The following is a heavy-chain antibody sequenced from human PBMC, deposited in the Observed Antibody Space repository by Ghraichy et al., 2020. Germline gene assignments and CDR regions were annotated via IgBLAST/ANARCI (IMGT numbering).Heavy chain of an antibody. CDR1: GGSISSYY. CDR2: IYTSGST. CDR3: ARDGELERREYYYYGMDV. J-gene: IGHJ6*02. Sequence: SETLSLTCTVSGGSISSYYWSWIRQPAGKGLEWIGRIYTSGSTNYNPSLKSRVTMSVDTSKNQFSLKLSSVTAADTAVYYCARDGELERREYYYYGMDVWGQGTTVTVSS. V-gene: IGHV4-4*07. D-gene: IGHD1-1*01.